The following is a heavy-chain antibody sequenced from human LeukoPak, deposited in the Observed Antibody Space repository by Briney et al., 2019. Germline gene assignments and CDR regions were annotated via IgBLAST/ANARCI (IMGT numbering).Heavy chain of an antibody. CDR2: MNPNSGNT. CDR1: GYTFTSYD. D-gene: IGHD3-9*01. Sequence: GGSVNVSCKASGYTFTSYDINWVGQPTGQGLEWMGWMNPNSGNTVYAQKFQGRVTMTSNTSISTAYMELSSLRSEDTAVYYCARGHDILTGYYYDPFDYWGQGTLVTVSS. CDR3: ARGHDILTGYYYDPFDY. V-gene: IGHV1-8*01. J-gene: IGHJ4*02.